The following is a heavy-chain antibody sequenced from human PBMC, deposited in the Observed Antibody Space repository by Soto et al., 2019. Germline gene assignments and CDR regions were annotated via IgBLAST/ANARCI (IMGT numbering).Heavy chain of an antibody. J-gene: IGHJ4*02. CDR2: INPNSGDT. CDR1: GYTFNDYH. CDR3: ARRRLTTGTDYFDH. Sequence: GASVKVSCKTSGYTFNDYHLHWVRQAPGQGLEWMGSINPNSGDTDYAQRFQGRVTLTRDTSIRTVYMELSILRSDDTAVYCCARRRLTTGTDYFDHWGQGTLVTVSS. V-gene: IGHV1-2*02. D-gene: IGHD1-1*01.